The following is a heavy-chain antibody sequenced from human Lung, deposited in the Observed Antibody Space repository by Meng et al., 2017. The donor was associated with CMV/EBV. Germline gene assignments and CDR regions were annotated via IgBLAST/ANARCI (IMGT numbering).Heavy chain of an antibody. J-gene: IGHJ4*02. CDR3: AITDSNSWYFY. CDR1: GGSVSSGSYY. CDR2: IYYSGST. D-gene: IGHD6-13*01. V-gene: IGHV4-61*01. Sequence: LTXTVSGGSVSSGSYYWSWIRQPPGKGLEWIGYIYYSGSTNYNPSLKSRVTISVDTSKNQFTLTLGSVTAADTAVSYCAITDSNSWYFYWGQGALVTVSS.